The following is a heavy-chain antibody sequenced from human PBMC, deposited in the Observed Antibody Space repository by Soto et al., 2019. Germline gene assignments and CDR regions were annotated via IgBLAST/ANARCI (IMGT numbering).Heavy chain of an antibody. CDR3: ARSPQYYTPGSSPIDY. CDR1: SYVIESGHY. D-gene: IGHD3-3*01. V-gene: IGHV4-38-2*01. J-gene: IGHJ3*01. Sequence: PSETLSLTCVVSSYVIESGHYWGWVRQPPGKGLEWVGSIYDSGTTYYNPSLRSRVTISADTSKNQFSLSLTSVTAADTAVYYCARSPQYYTPGSSPIDYWGPGTMVTVSS. CDR2: IYDSGTT.